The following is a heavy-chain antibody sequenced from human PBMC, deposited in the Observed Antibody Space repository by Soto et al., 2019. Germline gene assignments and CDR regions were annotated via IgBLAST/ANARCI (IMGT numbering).Heavy chain of an antibody. D-gene: IGHD6-13*01. CDR3: ARDRGTAAALIDY. J-gene: IGHJ4*02. V-gene: IGHV3-30*09. CDR1: GFTFSSYG. Sequence: QVPLVESGGGVVQPGRSLRLSCAASGFTFSSYGLHWVRQAPGKGLEWVAVISYDGSNKYYADSVEGRFAISRDNSKNTLFLQMNSLRGEDTAVYSCARDRGTAAALIDYWGQGTLVTVSS. CDR2: ISYDGSNK.